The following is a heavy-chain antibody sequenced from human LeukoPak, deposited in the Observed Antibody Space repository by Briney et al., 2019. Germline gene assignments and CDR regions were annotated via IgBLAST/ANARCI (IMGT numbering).Heavy chain of an antibody. CDR2: INHSGST. CDR3: ARVCRYFDWLLYFDY. V-gene: IGHV4-34*01. D-gene: IGHD3-9*01. Sequence: GSLRLSCAASGFTVSSNYMSWIRQPPGKGLEWIGEINHSGSTNYNPSLKSRVTISVDTSKNQFSLKLSSVTAADTAVYYCARVCRYFDWLLYFDYWGQGTLVTVSS. CDR1: GFTVSSNY. J-gene: IGHJ4*02.